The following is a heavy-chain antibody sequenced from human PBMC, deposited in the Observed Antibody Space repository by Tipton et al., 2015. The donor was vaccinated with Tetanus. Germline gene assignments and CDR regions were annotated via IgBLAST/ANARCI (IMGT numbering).Heavy chain of an antibody. CDR2: SWYDGTDK. Sequence: SLRLSCAASGFIFSSYGIHWVRQAPGKGLEWVAVSWYDGTDKYYADSVKGRFTISRDNSKNTLYLQMNSLRAEDTALYYCAREAYCSGGSFFCGVFDNGGQGTQVAFSS. CDR3: AREAYCSGGSFFCGVFDN. CDR1: GFIFSSYG. D-gene: IGHD2-15*01. V-gene: IGHV3-33*01. J-gene: IGHJ4*02.